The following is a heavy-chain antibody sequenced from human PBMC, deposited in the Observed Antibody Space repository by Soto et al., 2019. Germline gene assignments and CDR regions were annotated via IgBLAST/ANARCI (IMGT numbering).Heavy chain of an antibody. D-gene: IGHD3-10*01. CDR2: VYSKADGGTT. CDR1: GFTFKNAW. V-gene: IGHV3-15*07. Sequence: EVQLVESGGGLVKPGGSLRLSCAASGFTFKNAWMHWVRQAPGKGLEWVGRVYSKADGGTTDYAAPVKGRFTISRDDSEDTSYLQMHSLQVEDTAGYYCPADGPGGAYPIDSWGQVTMVTVSS. CDR3: PADGPGGAYPIDS. J-gene: IGHJ4*02.